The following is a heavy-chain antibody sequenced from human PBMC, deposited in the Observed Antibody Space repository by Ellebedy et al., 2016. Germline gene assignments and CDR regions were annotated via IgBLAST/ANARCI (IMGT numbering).Heavy chain of an antibody. Sequence: GGSLRLSCAASGFTFSSYSMNWVRQAPGKGLEWVSYISSSSTIYYADSVKGRFTISSDNAKNSLYLQMNSLRAEDTAVYYCARDDKSGNDYWGQGTLVTVSS. CDR1: GFTFSSYS. V-gene: IGHV3-48*01. D-gene: IGHD3-22*01. J-gene: IGHJ4*02. CDR2: ISSSSTI. CDR3: ARDDKSGNDY.